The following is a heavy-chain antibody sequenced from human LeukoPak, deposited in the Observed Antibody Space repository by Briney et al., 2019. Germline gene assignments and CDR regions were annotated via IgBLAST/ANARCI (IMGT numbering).Heavy chain of an antibody. J-gene: IGHJ4*02. D-gene: IGHD3-22*01. Sequence: ASVKVSCKASGYTFTSYYIHWVRQAPGQGLEWMGIINPIGGSTTYAQKFQGSRLTLTRDTSTSTVYMDLSSLRSEETAVYYCARGRGVHDSHTYDYFDYWGQGSLVT. CDR3: ARGRGVHDSHTYDYFDY. V-gene: IGHV1-46*01. CDR2: INPIGGST. CDR1: GYTFTSYY.